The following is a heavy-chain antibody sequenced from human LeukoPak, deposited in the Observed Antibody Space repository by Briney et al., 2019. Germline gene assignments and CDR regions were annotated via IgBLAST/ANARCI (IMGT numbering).Heavy chain of an antibody. Sequence: GGSLRPSCAASGFTFSTYWMHWVRQDPGKGLVWVSRISSDASITSYADPVKGRFTISRDNSKNTLYLQMNSLRAEDTAVYYCAKRGFLGIGVAARHLYGNYYYYYMDVWGKGTTVTVSS. CDR3: AKRGFLGIGVAARHLYGNYYYYYMDV. D-gene: IGHD6-6*01. V-gene: IGHV3-74*01. J-gene: IGHJ6*03. CDR2: ISSDASIT. CDR1: GFTFSTYW.